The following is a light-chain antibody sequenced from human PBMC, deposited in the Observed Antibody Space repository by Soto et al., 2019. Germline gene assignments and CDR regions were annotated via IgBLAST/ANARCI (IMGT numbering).Light chain of an antibody. J-gene: IGKJ2*01. CDR1: QSVSSSY. V-gene: IGKV3-20*01. CDR3: QQYGRSPKYT. Sequence: EIVLTQSPGTLSLSPGERATLSCRASQSVSSSYLAWYQQKPGQAPRLLIYGASSRATGIPDRFSGSGSGTDFSLTISRLEPEDFAVYYCQQYGRSPKYTFGQGPKLEIK. CDR2: GAS.